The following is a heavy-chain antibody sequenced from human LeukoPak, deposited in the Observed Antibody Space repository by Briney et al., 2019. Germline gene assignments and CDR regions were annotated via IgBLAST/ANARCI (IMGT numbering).Heavy chain of an antibody. J-gene: IGHJ4*02. D-gene: IGHD5-18*01. CDR2: ISSSSSYI. CDR3: ARLYGGGGYSYGVDY. CDR1: GFTFSSYS. V-gene: IGHV3-21*01. Sequence: PGGSLRLFCAASGFTFSSYSMNWVRQAPGKGLEWVSSISSSSSYIYYADSVKGRFTISRDNAKNTLYLQMNSLRAEDTAVYYCARLYGGGGYSYGVDYWGQGALVTVSS.